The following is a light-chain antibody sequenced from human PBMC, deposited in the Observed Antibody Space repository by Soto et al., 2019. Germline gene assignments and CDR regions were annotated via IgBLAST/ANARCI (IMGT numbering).Light chain of an antibody. Sequence: DIVMTQSPDSLAVSLGERATINCKSSQSVLYSSNNKNYLAWYQQTPGQPPKLLIYWASIRESGVPDRFSGSGSGTDFTRTISSLQAEDVAVYYCQQYYSIPPWTFGQGTKVEI. CDR2: WAS. CDR1: QSVLYSSNNKNY. V-gene: IGKV4-1*01. CDR3: QQYYSIPPWT. J-gene: IGKJ1*01.